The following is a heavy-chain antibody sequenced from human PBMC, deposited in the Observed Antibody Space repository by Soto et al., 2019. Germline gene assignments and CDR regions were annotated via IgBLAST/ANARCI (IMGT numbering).Heavy chain of an antibody. Sequence: SVKVSCKASGGTFSSYTISWVRQAPGQGLEWMGRIIPILGIANYAQKFQGRVTITADKSTSTAYMELSSLRSEDTAVYYCARGSLNNGYDLQALAYPGQRTLVTVSS. CDR2: IIPILGIA. CDR3: ARGSLNNGYDLQALAY. D-gene: IGHD5-12*01. J-gene: IGHJ4*02. CDR1: GGTFSSYT. V-gene: IGHV1-69*02.